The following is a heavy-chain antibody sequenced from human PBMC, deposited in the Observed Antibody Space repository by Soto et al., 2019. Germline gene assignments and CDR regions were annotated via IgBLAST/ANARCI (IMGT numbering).Heavy chain of an antibody. Sequence: GGSLRLSCAASGFTFSGSAMHWVRQASGKGLEWVGRIRSKANSYATAYAASVKGRFTISRDDSKNTAYLQMNSLKTEDTAVYYCTRVRAAADYYYYYMDVWGKGTTVTVSS. CDR2: IRSKANSYAT. CDR1: GFTFSGSA. CDR3: TRVRAAADYYYYYMDV. V-gene: IGHV3-73*01. J-gene: IGHJ6*03. D-gene: IGHD6-13*01.